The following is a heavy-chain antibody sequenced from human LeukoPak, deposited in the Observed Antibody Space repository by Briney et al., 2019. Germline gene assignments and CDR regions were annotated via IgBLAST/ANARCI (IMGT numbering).Heavy chain of an antibody. CDR1: GFAFSRYS. D-gene: IGHD3-3*01. V-gene: IGHV3-21*01. Sequence: GGSLRLSCAASGFAFSRYSMNWVRQAPGKGLEWASSVSPDSNNIYYADSVRGRFTMSRDDSQNSLHLRMNSLRADDTAVYYCTRLLLESSPPNDFWGQGTLVAVSS. J-gene: IGHJ4*02. CDR3: TRLLLESSPPNDF. CDR2: VSPDSNNI.